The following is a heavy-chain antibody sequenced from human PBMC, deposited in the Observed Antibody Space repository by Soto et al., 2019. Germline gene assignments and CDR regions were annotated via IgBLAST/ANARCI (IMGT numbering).Heavy chain of an antibody. CDR2: IYWNDDK. Sequence: SGPTLVNPTQTLTLTFTFSGFSLSTSGVGVGWIRQPPGKALEWLALIYWNDDKRYSPSLKSRLTITKDTSKNQVVLTMTNMDPVDTATYYCAHSNFDFWSGGTPNHDYYYYYGMDVWGQGTTVTVSS. V-gene: IGHV2-5*01. CDR3: AHSNFDFWSGGTPNHDYYYYYGMDV. CDR1: GFSLSTSGVG. J-gene: IGHJ6*02. D-gene: IGHD3-3*01.